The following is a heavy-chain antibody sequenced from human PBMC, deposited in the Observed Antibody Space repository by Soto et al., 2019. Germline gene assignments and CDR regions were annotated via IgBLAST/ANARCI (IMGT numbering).Heavy chain of an antibody. CDR3: ARAPVGLDTISYFDY. Sequence: PSETLSLTCTVSGDSVSSVAFHWAWLRRPQGKGLEWIGYIYNGGSTYYWPSLERRMYMSLDATSNHYSLRLTSVTAADTAVYFCARAPVGLDTISYFDYWGQGKLVTVSS. D-gene: IGHD3-3*01. CDR2: IYNGGST. J-gene: IGHJ4*02. V-gene: IGHV4-30-4*01. CDR1: GDSVSSVAFH.